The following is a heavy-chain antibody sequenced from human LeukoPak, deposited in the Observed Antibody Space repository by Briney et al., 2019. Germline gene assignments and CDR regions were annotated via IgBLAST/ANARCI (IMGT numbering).Heavy chain of an antibody. CDR3: ARGVNSGYDY. Sequence: SETLSLTCTVSGGSISSHYWSWIRQPPGKGLEWIGYIYYSGSTNYNPSLKSRVTISVDTSKNQFSLKLTSVTAADTAVYYCARGVNSGYDYCGQGTLVTVSS. D-gene: IGHD5-12*01. J-gene: IGHJ4*02. CDR2: IYYSGST. CDR1: GGSISSHY. V-gene: IGHV4-59*11.